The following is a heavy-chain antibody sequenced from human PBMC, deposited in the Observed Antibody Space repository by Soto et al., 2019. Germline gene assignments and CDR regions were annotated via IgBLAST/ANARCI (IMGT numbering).Heavy chain of an antibody. CDR2: IYYSGST. CDR1: GGSISSYY. V-gene: IGHV4-59*01. CDR3: ARYDGRY. J-gene: IGHJ4*02. D-gene: IGHD3-16*01. Sequence: SETLSLTCTVSGGSISSYYWSWIRQPPGKGLEWIGYIYYSGSTNYNPSLKSRVTISVDTSKNQFSLTLSSVTAADTAVYYCARYDGRYWGQGTLVTVSS.